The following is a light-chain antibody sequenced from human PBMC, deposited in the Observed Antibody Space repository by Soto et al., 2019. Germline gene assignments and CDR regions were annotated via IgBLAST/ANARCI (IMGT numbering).Light chain of an antibody. J-gene: IGKJ1*01. CDR2: DAS. V-gene: IGKV1-5*01. CDR3: QQYNSPWT. Sequence: DIQMTQSPSTLSASVGDRVTITCRASQSISSWLAWYQQKPGKAPKLLIYDASSLESGVPSRFSGSGAGTEFTLTISSLQHDDFATYYCQQYNSPWTFGQGIKVEIK. CDR1: QSISSW.